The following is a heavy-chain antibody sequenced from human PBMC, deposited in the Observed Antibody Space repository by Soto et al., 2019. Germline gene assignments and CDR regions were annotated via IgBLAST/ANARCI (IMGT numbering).Heavy chain of an antibody. J-gene: IGHJ4*02. CDR3: ARATSFSGHHGY. CDR1: GGSFSSGGYY. CDR2: IYYSGST. Sequence: SETLSLTCTVSGGSFSSGGYYWSWIRQLPGKGLERIGYIYYSGSTYYSPSLKSRFTVSLDTSKNQFSLKLSSVTAADTAVYYCARATSFSGHHGYWGQGTLVTVYS. V-gene: IGHV4-31*03. D-gene: IGHD2-8*02.